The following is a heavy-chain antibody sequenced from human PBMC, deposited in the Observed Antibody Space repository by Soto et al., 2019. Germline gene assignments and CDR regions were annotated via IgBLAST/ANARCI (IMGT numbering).Heavy chain of an antibody. Sequence: QAQLVQSGAEAKKPGASVKVSCEASGYTFTGYYMHWVRQAPGQGLEWMGWINPNSGGTNYAQKFQGRVTMTRDTSISTAYMELSRLRSDDTAVYYCARTVGWGSSILDYWGQGTLVTVSS. CDR3: ARTVGWGSSILDY. CDR1: GYTFTGYY. V-gene: IGHV1-2*02. D-gene: IGHD3-16*01. J-gene: IGHJ4*02. CDR2: INPNSGGT.